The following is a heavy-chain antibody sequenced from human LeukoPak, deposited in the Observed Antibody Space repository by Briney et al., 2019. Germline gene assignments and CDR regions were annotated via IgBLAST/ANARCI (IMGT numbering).Heavy chain of an antibody. CDR3: AKEPLWSGYSPFDY. D-gene: IGHD3-3*01. Sequence: GGSLRLSCAASGFNFENHAMSWVRQAPGKGLEWVSGSSDSRTYYADSVKGRFTISRDNSKNTMYLQMNSLRAEDTAVYYCAKEPLWSGYSPFDYWGQGTLVTVSS. CDR1: GFNFENHA. CDR2: SSDSRT. J-gene: IGHJ4*02. V-gene: IGHV3-23*05.